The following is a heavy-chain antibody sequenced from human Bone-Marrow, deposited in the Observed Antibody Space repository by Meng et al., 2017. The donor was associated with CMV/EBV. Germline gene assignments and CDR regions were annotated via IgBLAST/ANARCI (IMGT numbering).Heavy chain of an antibody. CDR1: GFTFSSYS. CDR3: ARDETMTLWGY. D-gene: IGHD3-22*01. Sequence: GESLKISCAASGFTFSSYSMNWVRQAPGKGLEWVSSISSSSSYIYYADSVKGRFTISRDNAKNSLYLQMNSLRAEDTAVYYCARDETMTLWGYWGQGTLVTVSS. CDR2: ISSSSSYI. J-gene: IGHJ4*02. V-gene: IGHV3-21*01.